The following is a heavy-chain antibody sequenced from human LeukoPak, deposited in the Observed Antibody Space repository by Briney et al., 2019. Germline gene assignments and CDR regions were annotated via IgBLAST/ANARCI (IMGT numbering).Heavy chain of an antibody. Sequence: GGSLRPSCAASGFTFSSYGMHWVRQAPGKGLEWVAVIWYDGSNKYYADSVKGRFTISRDNSKNTLYLQMNSLRAEDTAVYYCARDQFMDYGGNSWAFDIWGQGTMVTVSS. CDR2: IWYDGSNK. V-gene: IGHV3-33*01. D-gene: IGHD4-23*01. CDR1: GFTFSSYG. J-gene: IGHJ3*02. CDR3: ARDQFMDYGGNSWAFDI.